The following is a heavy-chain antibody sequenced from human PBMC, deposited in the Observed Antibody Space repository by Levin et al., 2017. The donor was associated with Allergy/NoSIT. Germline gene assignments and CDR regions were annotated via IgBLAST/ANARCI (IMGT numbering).Heavy chain of an antibody. CDR3: ASALALWSGYSMDV. V-gene: IGHV1-69*06. Sequence: SVKVSCRASGGTFSTSPMSWVRQAPGQGLEWMGGLIPLSETPHYAQKFQGRVTITADISTATCYMELSSLRSEDTAVYYFASALALWSGYSMDVWGKGSTVIVS. CDR1: GGTFSTSP. CDR2: LIPLSETP. D-gene: IGHD3-3*01. J-gene: IGHJ6*04.